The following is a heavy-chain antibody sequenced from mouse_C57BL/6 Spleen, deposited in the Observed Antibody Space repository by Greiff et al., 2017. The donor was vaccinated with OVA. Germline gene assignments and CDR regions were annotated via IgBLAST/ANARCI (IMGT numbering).Heavy chain of an antibody. D-gene: IGHD4-1*01. J-gene: IGHJ2*01. CDR2: ISYDGSN. V-gene: IGHV3-6*01. CDR3: AREGKLGPLFDY. CDR1: GYSITSGYY. Sequence: ESGPGLVKPSQSLSLTCSVTGYSITSGYYWNWIRQFPGNKLEWMGYISYDGSNNYNPSLKNRISITRDTSKNQFFLKLNSVTTEDTATYYCAREGKLGPLFDYWGQGTTLTVSS.